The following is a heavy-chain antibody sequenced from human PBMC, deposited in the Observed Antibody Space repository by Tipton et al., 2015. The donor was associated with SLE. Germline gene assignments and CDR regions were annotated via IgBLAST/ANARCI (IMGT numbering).Heavy chain of an antibody. Sequence: TLSLTCTVSGGSISSYYWSWIRQPPGKGLEWIGYIYYSGSTNYNPSLKSRVTISVDTSKNQFSLKLSSVTAADTAVYYCARGGGGQQLVLNWFDPWGQGTLVTVSS. CDR2: IYYSGST. D-gene: IGHD6-13*01. CDR1: GGSISSYY. CDR3: ARGGGGQQLVLNWFDP. J-gene: IGHJ5*02. V-gene: IGHV4-59*12.